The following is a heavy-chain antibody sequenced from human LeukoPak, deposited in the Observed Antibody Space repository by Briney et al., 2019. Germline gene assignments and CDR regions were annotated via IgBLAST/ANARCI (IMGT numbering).Heavy chain of an antibody. CDR2: IQYDGNNK. Sequence: GGSLRLSCAASGFTLSSYGMHWVRQAPGKGLEWVAFIQYDGNNKYYADSVKGRFTISRDNFKHTLYLQMNSLRAEDTAVYYCARSGSGSYLLDYRGQGTLVTVSS. CDR1: GFTLSSYG. CDR3: ARSGSGSYLLDY. V-gene: IGHV3-30*02. J-gene: IGHJ4*02. D-gene: IGHD3-10*01.